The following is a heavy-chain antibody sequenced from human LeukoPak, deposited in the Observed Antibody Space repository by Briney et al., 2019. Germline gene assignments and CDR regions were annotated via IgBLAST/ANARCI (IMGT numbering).Heavy chain of an antibody. CDR1: GFTFSSYS. Sequence: PGGSLRLSCAASGFTFSSYSMNWVRQAPGKGLEWVSSISSSSSYIYYADSVKGRFTISRDNAKNSLYLRMNSLRAEDTAVYYCAREYSGYEASFDYWGQGTLVTVSS. V-gene: IGHV3-21*01. J-gene: IGHJ4*02. CDR3: AREYSGYEASFDY. D-gene: IGHD5-12*01. CDR2: ISSSSSYI.